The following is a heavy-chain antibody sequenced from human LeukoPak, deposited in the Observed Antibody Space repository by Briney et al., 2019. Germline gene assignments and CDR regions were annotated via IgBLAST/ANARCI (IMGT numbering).Heavy chain of an antibody. CDR2: ISGSGGST. Sequence: SGGSLRLSCAASGFTFSSYAMSWVRQAPGKGLEWVSAISGSGGSTYYADSVKGRFTISRDNSKNTLYLQMNSLRAEDTAVYYCAKGNTMIVVVIYSRYWGQGTLVTVSS. D-gene: IGHD3-22*01. J-gene: IGHJ4*02. V-gene: IGHV3-23*01. CDR1: GFTFSSYA. CDR3: AKGNTMIVVVIYSRY.